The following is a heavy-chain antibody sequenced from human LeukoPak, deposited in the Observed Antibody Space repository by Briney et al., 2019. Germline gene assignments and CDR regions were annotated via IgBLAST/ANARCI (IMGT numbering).Heavy chain of an antibody. CDR2: INPSGGST. J-gene: IGHJ4*02. CDR3: AVGVGATAPFDY. Sequence: ASVKVSCKASGYTFTSYYMHWVRQAPGQGLEWMGIINPSGGSTSYAQKFQGRVTMTRDMFTSTVYMELSSLRSEDTAVYYCAVGVGATAPFDYWGQGTLVTVSS. V-gene: IGHV1-46*01. D-gene: IGHD1-26*01. CDR1: GYTFTSYY.